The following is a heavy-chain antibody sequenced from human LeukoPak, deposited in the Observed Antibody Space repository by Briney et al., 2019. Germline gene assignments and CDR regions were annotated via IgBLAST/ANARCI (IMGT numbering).Heavy chain of an antibody. CDR2: IGGSSSSL. D-gene: IGHD4-17*01. V-gene: IGHV3-21*01. CDR1: GFTFSIYS. J-gene: IGHJ3*01. Sequence: GGSLRLSCAASGFTFSIYSMNWVRQAPWKGLEWVSSIGGSSSSLYYAESVKGRFTISRDNAKNSLYLQMNSLRAEDTAVYYCAKEAGQDYGALDAFDVWGQGTMVTVSS. CDR3: AKEAGQDYGALDAFDV.